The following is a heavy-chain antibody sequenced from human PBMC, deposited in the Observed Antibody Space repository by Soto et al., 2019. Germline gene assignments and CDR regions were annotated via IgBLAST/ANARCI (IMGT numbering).Heavy chain of an antibody. CDR1: GFTFGDYA. CDR2: IRSKAYGGTT. CDR3: TRTSIWFGEETYYYYGMDV. Sequence: GGSLRLSCTASGFTFGDYAMSWFRQAPGKGLEWVGFIRSKAYGGTTEYAASVKGRFTISRDDSKSIAYLQMNSLKTEDTAVYYCTRTSIWFGEETYYYYGMDVWGQGTTVTVSS. D-gene: IGHD3-10*01. J-gene: IGHJ6*02. V-gene: IGHV3-49*03.